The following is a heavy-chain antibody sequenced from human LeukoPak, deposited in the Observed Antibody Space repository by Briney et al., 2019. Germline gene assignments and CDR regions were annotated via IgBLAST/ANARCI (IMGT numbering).Heavy chain of an antibody. CDR1: GFTFSSYS. CDR2: ISSSSSYI. V-gene: IGHV3-21*01. D-gene: IGHD2-2*01. CDR3: ARACSTSCYVSYYYYMDV. J-gene: IGHJ6*03. Sequence: GGSLRLSCAASGFTFSSYSMNWVRQAPGKGLEWVSSISSSSSYIYYADLVKGRFTISRDNAKNSLYLQMNSLRAEDTAVYYCARACSTSCYVSYYYYMDVWGKGTTVTVSS.